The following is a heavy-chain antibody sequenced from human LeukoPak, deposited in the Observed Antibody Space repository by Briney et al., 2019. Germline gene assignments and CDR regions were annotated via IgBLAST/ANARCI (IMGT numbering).Heavy chain of an antibody. CDR2: IYNSGST. Sequence: SETLSLTCTVSGDSISYYYWSWIRQPPGKGLEWIGYIYNSGSTNYNPSLKSRVTISVDTSKNQFSLKLSSVTAADTAVYYCARQGPGNDYGDYVVDYWGQGTLVTVSS. D-gene: IGHD4-17*01. V-gene: IGHV4-59*08. CDR1: GDSISYYY. J-gene: IGHJ4*02. CDR3: ARQGPGNDYGDYVVDY.